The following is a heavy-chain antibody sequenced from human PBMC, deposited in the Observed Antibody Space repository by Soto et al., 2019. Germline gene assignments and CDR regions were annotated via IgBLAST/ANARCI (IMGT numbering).Heavy chain of an antibody. V-gene: IGHV5-51*01. D-gene: IGHD4-17*01. CDR3: ARHHGDQYYYYYYMDV. Sequence: GESLKISCKGSGYSFTSYWIGWVRQMPGKGLEWMGIIYPGDSDTRYSPSFQGQVTISADKSISTAYLQWSSLKASDTAMYYCARHHGDQYYYYYYMDVWGKGTTVTVSS. CDR2: IYPGDSDT. CDR1: GYSFTSYW. J-gene: IGHJ6*03.